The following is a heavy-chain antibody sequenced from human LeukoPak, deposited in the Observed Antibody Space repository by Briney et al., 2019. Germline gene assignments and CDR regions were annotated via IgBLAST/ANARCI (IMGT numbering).Heavy chain of an antibody. J-gene: IGHJ4*02. CDR3: AKQLGYCSDGSCYFPY. D-gene: IGHD2-15*01. CDR1: GFTFSSSA. CDR2: ISNNGGCT. V-gene: IGHV3-23*01. Sequence: PGGSLRLSCAASGFTFSSSAMSWVRQAPGKGLEWVSAISNNGGCTYYADSVQGRFTITRDNSKSTLCLQMNSLRAEDTAVYYCAKQLGYCSDGSCYFPYWGQGTLATVSS.